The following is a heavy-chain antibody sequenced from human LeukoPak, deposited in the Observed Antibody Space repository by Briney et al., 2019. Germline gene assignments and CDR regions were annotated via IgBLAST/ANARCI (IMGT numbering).Heavy chain of an antibody. D-gene: IGHD6-19*01. CDR3: AKDASSGWPYYFDY. Sequence: GRSLRLSCAASGFTFSSYGMRWVRQAPGKGLEWVAVIWYDGSNKYYADSVKGRFTISRDNSKNTLYLQMNSLRAEDTAVYYCAKDASSGWPYYFDYWGQGTLVTVSS. J-gene: IGHJ4*02. V-gene: IGHV3-33*06. CDR2: IWYDGSNK. CDR1: GFTFSSYG.